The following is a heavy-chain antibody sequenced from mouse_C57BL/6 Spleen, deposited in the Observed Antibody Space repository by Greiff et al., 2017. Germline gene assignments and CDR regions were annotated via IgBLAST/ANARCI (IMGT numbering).Heavy chain of an antibody. V-gene: IGHV14-2*01. D-gene: IGHD1-2*01. CDR2: IDPEDGET. J-gene: IGHJ2*01. Sequence: EVQLQQSGAELVKPGASVKLSCTASGFNIKDYYMHWVKQRTEQGLEWIGRIDPEDGETKYAPKFPGKATITADTSSNTAYLQLSSLTAEDTAVYYCARRLDDYWGQGTTLTVSS. CDR3: ARRLDDY. CDR1: GFNIKDYY.